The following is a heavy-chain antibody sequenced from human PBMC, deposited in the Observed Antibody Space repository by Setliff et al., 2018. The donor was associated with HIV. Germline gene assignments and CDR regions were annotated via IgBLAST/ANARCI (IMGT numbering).Heavy chain of an antibody. CDR1: GYTFTSYG. D-gene: IGHD6-13*01. J-gene: IGHJ1*01. CDR2: ISTYKGNT. V-gene: IGHV1-18*04. CDR3: ATDPGYSSTWYSESFQH. Sequence: ASVKVSCKASGYTFTSYGISWVRQAPGQGLEWMGWISTYKGNTKYEQKFQGRLTMTEDTSTDTAYMELSSLRSDDTAMYYCATDPGYSSTWYSESFQHWGQGTVVTVS.